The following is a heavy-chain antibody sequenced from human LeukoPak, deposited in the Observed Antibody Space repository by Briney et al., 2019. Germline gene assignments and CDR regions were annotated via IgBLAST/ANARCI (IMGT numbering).Heavy chain of an antibody. CDR3: ARGLTIFGVDYYYYGMGV. CDR2: INHSGST. D-gene: IGHD3-3*01. Sequence: SETLSLTCTVSGGSISSYYWSWIRQPPGKGLEWIGEINHSGSTNYDPSLKSRVTISVDTSKNQFSLKLSSVTAADTAVYYCARGLTIFGVDYYYYGMGVWGQGTTVTVSS. J-gene: IGHJ6*02. CDR1: GGSISSYY. V-gene: IGHV4-34*01.